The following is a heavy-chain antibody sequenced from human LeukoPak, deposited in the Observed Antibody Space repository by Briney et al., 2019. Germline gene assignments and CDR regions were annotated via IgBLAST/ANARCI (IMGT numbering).Heavy chain of an antibody. Sequence: PGRSLRLSCAASGFTFSSYGMHWVRQAPGKGLEWVAVISYDGSNKYYADSVKGRFTISRDNSKNTLYLQMNSLRAEDTAVYYCAKGSSGWYKGVFDYWGQGTLVTVSS. CDR2: ISYDGSNK. V-gene: IGHV3-30*18. J-gene: IGHJ4*02. CDR1: GFTFSSYG. CDR3: AKGSSGWYKGVFDY. D-gene: IGHD6-19*01.